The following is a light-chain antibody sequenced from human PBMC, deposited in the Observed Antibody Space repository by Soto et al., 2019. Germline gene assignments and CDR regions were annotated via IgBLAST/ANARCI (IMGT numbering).Light chain of an antibody. V-gene: IGKV1-17*03. Sequence: DIQMTQSPSAMSASLGDRVTITCRASQGISNYLAWFQQKPGKVPKRLIYGASSLQGGVPSRFSGSGSGTDFTLTIINLQPEDCATYYCQQSYSTPQTFGQGTKV. CDR3: QQSYSTPQT. CDR1: QGISNY. CDR2: GAS. J-gene: IGKJ1*01.